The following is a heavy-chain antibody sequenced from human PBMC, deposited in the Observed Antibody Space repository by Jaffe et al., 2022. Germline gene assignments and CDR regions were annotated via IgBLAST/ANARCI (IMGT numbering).Heavy chain of an antibody. CDR2: IYHSGST. V-gene: IGHV4-38-2*01. CDR3: ARHEGSGSEADWFDP. Sequence: QVQLQESGPGLVKPSETLSLTCAVSGYSISSGYYWGWIRQPPGKGLEWIGSIYHSGSTYYNPSLKSRVTISVDTSKNQFSLKLSSVTAADTAVYYCARHEGSGSEADWFDPWGQGTLVTVSS. D-gene: IGHD3-10*01. J-gene: IGHJ5*02. CDR1: GYSISSGYY.